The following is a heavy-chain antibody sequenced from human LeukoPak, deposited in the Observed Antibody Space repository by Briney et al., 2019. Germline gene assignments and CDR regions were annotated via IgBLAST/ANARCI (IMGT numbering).Heavy chain of an antibody. J-gene: IGHJ6*02. Sequence: PSETLSLTCTVSGGSISGYYWSWSRQPPGKGLEWIGSIYYSGSTHYNPSLKSRVTISVDTSKNQFSLKLSSVTAADTAVYYCARVGRDSYFKCYYYGMDVWGQGTTVTVSS. D-gene: IGHD1-26*01. CDR3: ARVGRDSYFKCYYYGMDV. CDR1: GGSISGYY. CDR2: IYYSGST. V-gene: IGHV4-59*12.